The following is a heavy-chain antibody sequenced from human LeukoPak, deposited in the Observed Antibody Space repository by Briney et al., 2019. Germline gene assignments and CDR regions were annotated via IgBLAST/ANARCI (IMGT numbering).Heavy chain of an antibody. J-gene: IGHJ4*02. V-gene: IGHV3-23*01. D-gene: IGHD1-26*01. CDR3: AKEIRARSGSYSWWFDY. Sequence: GGSLRLSCAASGFTFSSYAMSWVRQAPGKGLEWVSAISGSGGSTYYADSVKGRFTISRDNSKNTLYLQMNSLRAEDTAVYYCAKEIRARSGSYSWWFDYWGQGTLVSVSS. CDR1: GFTFSSYA. CDR2: ISGSGGST.